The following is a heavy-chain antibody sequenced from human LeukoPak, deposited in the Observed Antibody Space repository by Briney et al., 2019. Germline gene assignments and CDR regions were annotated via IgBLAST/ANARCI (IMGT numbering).Heavy chain of an antibody. CDR2: IVVGSGNT. CDR1: GYTFSSYG. V-gene: IGHV1-58*01. CDR3: AADSRQLQPHDAFDI. D-gene: IGHD1-1*01. Sequence: SVKVSCKASGYTFSSYGFSWVRQAPGQRLEWIGWIVVGSGNTNYAQKFQERVTITRDRSTSTAYLELSSLRSEDTAVYYCAADSRQLQPHDAFDIWGQGTMVTVSS. J-gene: IGHJ3*02.